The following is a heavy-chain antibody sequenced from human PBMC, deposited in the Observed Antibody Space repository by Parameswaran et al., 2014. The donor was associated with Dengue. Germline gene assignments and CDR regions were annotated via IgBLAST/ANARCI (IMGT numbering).Heavy chain of an antibody. V-gene: IGHV1-2*06. J-gene: IGHJ6*02. D-gene: IGHD5-24*01. CDR2: INPNSGGT. Sequence: WVRQAPGQGLERMGRINPNSGGTNSAEQFQGRVTMTRDTPISTAYMELSSLKSDDTATYYCARDLTRWLQDHSNYYYALGVWGQGTTVTVSS. CDR3: ARDLTRWLQDHSNYYYALGV.